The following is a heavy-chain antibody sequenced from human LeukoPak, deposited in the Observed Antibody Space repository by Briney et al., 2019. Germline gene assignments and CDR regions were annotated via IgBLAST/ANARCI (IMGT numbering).Heavy chain of an antibody. J-gene: IGHJ4*02. D-gene: IGHD6-13*01. CDR3: ARHGESRYSTSRQLDF. CDR2: IYYSGST. CDR1: GGSISSYY. Sequence: PSETLSLTCTVSGGSISSYYWSWIRQPPGKGLEWLGYIYYSGSTNYNPSLKSRVTISLDTSKNQFSLKLTSVTAADAAIYYCARHGESRYSTSRQLDFWGQGTLVTVSS. V-gene: IGHV4-59*08.